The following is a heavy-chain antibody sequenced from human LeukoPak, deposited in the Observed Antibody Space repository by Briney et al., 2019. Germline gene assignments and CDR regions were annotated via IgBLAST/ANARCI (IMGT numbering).Heavy chain of an antibody. D-gene: IGHD4-17*01. V-gene: IGHV1-2*02. CDR3: ARDYGDYYFDY. J-gene: IGHJ4*02. CDR2: IHPRRGDT. Sequence: ASVKVSCKASGYSFTAFYIHWVRQAPGQGLEWMGWIHPRRGDTNYAQKFQGRVTMTRDTSINTAYMELSRLRSDDTAVYYCARDYGDYYFDYWGLGTLVTVSS. CDR1: GYSFTAFY.